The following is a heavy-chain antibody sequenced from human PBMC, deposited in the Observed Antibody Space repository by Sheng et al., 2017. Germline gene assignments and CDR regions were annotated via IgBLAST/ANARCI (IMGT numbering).Heavy chain of an antibody. CDR2: INHSGST. Sequence: QVQLQQWGAGLLKPSETLSLTCAVYGGSFSGYYWSWIRQPPGKGLEWIGEINHSGSTNYNPSLKSRVTISVDTSKNQFSLKLSSVTAADTAVYYCARGRYSSSSRDYYYYGMDVWGQGTTVTVSS. CDR1: GGSFSGYY. V-gene: IGHV4-34*01. J-gene: IGHJ6*02. CDR3: ARGRYSSSSRDYYYYGMDV. D-gene: IGHD6-6*01.